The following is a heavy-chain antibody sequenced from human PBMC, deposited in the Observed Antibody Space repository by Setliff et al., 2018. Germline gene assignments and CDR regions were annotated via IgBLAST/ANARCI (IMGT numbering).Heavy chain of an antibody. CDR2: ISSSGSPI. Sequence: PGGSLRLSCATSGFTFSTYSMNWVRQAPGKGLEWISYISSSGSPIYYADSVKGRFTISRDNAKNSLFLQMNSLRAEDTAMYYCTRGGEYWGQGTLVTVSS. CDR3: TRGGEY. V-gene: IGHV3-48*01. J-gene: IGHJ4*02. CDR1: GFTFSTYS. D-gene: IGHD3-16*01.